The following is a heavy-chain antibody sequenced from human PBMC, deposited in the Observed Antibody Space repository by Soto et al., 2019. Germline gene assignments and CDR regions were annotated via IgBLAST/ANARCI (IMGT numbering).Heavy chain of an antibody. D-gene: IGHD2-15*01. V-gene: IGHV1-69*13. CDR1: GGTFSNSA. CDR2: IVPLFGIP. J-gene: IGHJ4*02. CDR3: ATDRGEDNNFSCSGVDCYSTGAFDY. Sequence: SVKVSCRASGGTFSNSAINWLRQAPGHGLEWMGGIVPLFGIPNYAQKFQGRLTITADEATSTAYMQLSSLRSDDTALYFCATDRGEDNNFSCSGVDCYSTGAFDYWGPGTLVTVSS.